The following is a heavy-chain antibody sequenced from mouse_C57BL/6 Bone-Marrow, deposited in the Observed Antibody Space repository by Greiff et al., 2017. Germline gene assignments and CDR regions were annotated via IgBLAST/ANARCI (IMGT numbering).Heavy chain of an antibody. D-gene: IGHD1-1*01. J-gene: IGHJ4*01. CDR1: GYTFTSYW. Sequence: VQLQQPGTELVKPGASVKLSCKASGYTFTSYWMHWVKQRPGQGLEWIGNINPSNGGTNYNEKFKSKATLTVDKSSSTAYMQLSSLTSEDSAVYYCARGDYYGSSPYYYAMDYWGQGTSVTVSS. CDR2: INPSNGGT. CDR3: ARGDYYGSSPYYYAMDY. V-gene: IGHV1-53*01.